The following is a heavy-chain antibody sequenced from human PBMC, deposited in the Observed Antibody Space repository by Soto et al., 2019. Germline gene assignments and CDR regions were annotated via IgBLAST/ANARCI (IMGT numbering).Heavy chain of an antibody. V-gene: IGHV6-1*01. CDR1: GDSVYSNSAA. D-gene: IGHD2-15*01. CDR3: AKGRYCSGGSCYSHYYYGMDV. J-gene: IGHJ6*02. CDR2: TYYRSKWYN. Sequence: SQTLSLTCAISGDSVYSNSAAWNWIRQSPSRGLEWLGRTYYRSKWYNDYAVSVKSRITINPDTSKNQFSLQLNSVTPEDTAVYYCAKGRYCSGGSCYSHYYYGMDVWGQGTTVTVSS.